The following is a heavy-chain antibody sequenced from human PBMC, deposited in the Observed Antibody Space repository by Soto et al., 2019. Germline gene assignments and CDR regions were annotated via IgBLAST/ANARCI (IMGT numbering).Heavy chain of an antibody. D-gene: IGHD1-20*01. Sequence: EVQLVESGGGLVQPGGSLRLSCAASGFTFSNYWMHWVRQVPGKGLVWVSRVNGDGSSTFYADSVKGRFIISRDNAENTVFLQMNSLRAEDTAVYYCARDNWNTVWGQGTMVTVSS. V-gene: IGHV3-74*01. CDR3: ARDNWNTV. CDR2: VNGDGSST. J-gene: IGHJ3*01. CDR1: GFTFSNYW.